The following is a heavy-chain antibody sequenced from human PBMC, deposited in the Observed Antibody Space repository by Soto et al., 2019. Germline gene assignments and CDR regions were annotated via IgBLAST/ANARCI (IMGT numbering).Heavy chain of an antibody. CDR1: GVSISSYY. J-gene: IGHJ3*02. CDR3: ATVGWAYAFDI. V-gene: IGHV4-59*08. CDR2: IYYSGST. D-gene: IGHD4-17*01. Sequence: SETLSLTCTVSGVSISSYYWSWIRQPPGKGLEWIGYIYYSGSTNYNPSLKSRVTISVDTSKNQFSLKLSSVTAADTAVYYCATVGWAYAFDIWGQGTMVTVSS.